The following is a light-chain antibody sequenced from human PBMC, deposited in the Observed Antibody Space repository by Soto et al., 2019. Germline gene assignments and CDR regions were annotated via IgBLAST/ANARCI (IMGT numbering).Light chain of an antibody. J-gene: IGKJ5*01. CDR1: QSVGGH. CDR2: DTS. V-gene: IGKV3-11*01. CDR3: QQRNNWPPSIT. Sequence: EIVLTQSPVTLSLSPGERATLSCRASQSVGGHLAWYQQKPGQAPRLLIYDTSDSATGIPARFCGSGSVTDFTLTISSLEPDDYAVYYCQQRNNWPPSITFGQGTRLEIK.